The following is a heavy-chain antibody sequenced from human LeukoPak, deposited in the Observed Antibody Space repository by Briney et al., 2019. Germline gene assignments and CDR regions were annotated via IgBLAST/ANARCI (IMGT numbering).Heavy chain of an antibody. CDR1: GFTFSTFA. CDR2: IFPSGGEI. V-gene: IGHV3-23*01. J-gene: IGHJ3*02. D-gene: IGHD5-24*01. Sequence: GGSLRLSCAASGFTFSTFAMIWVRQPPGKGLEWVSSIFPSGGEIHYADSVRGRFTISRDNSKSTLSLQMNSLRAEDTAIYYCARIRDGYNDAYDIWGQGTMVTVPS. CDR3: ARIRDGYNDAYDI.